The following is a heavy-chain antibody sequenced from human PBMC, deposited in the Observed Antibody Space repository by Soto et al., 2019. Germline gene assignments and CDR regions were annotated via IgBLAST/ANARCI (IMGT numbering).Heavy chain of an antibody. V-gene: IGHV4-39*01. CDR1: GDSISSSSYY. Sequence: QLQLQESGPGLVKPSETLSLTCAVSGDSISSSSYYWGWIRQPPGKGLEWIGSIFYSGSTYYNPSLKSRVTISVDTSKNQFSLKWSSVTAADTAVYYCARSIAVAGTDYWGQGTLVTVSS. CDR2: IFYSGST. D-gene: IGHD6-19*01. CDR3: ARSIAVAGTDY. J-gene: IGHJ4*02.